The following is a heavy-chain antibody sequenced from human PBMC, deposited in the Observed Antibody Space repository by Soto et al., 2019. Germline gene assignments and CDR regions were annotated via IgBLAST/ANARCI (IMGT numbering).Heavy chain of an antibody. J-gene: IGHJ4*02. CDR1: GGSISSGGYY. V-gene: IGHV4-31*03. CDR3: PRRVLH. Sequence: QVQLQESGPGLVKPSQTLSLTCTVSGGSISSGGYYWSWIRQHPGKGLEWIGSIYYSGSTYYNPSIKSRVTIAVDTSKNHFSLKLSSVTDADPAAYYCPRRVLHWCQGTLVTVSS. CDR2: IYYSGST.